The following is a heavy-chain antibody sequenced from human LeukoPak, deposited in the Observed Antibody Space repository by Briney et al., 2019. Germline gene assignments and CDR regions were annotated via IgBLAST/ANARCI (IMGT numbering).Heavy chain of an antibody. J-gene: IGHJ4*02. V-gene: IGHV3-53*01. D-gene: IGHD6-13*01. CDR2: IYSGGST. CDR1: GFTVSNNY. Sequence: PGGSLRLSCAASGFTVSNNYMSWVRQAPGKGLEWVSIIYSGGSTYYADSVKGRFTISRDNAKNSLYLQMNSLRDEDTAVYYCARSDSSSWSFDFWGQGTLVTVSS. CDR3: ARSDSSSWSFDF.